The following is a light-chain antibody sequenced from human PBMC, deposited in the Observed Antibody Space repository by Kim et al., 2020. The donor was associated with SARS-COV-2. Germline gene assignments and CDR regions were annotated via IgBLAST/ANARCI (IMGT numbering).Light chain of an antibody. CDR3: EVWDSGTDHVL. V-gene: IGLV3-21*04. J-gene: IGLJ2*01. Sequence: APGETARITCGGDNIASKSVHWYQQRPGQAPVLVIYYDTDRPSGIPERFSGSNSGNTATLTISRVEAGDEADFYCEVWDSGTDHVLFGGGTKLTVL. CDR2: YDT. CDR1: NIASKS.